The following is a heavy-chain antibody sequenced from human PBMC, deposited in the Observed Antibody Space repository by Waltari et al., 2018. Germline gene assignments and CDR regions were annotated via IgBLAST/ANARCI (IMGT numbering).Heavy chain of an antibody. V-gene: IGHV4-59*01. CDR2: IYYSGST. CDR3: AGRADYGVDY. CDR1: GGSISTYY. D-gene: IGHD4-17*01. J-gene: IGHJ4*02. Sequence: QVQLQESGPGLVKPSETLSLTCTVSGGSISTYYWRWIRQPPGKGLEWIGYIYYSGSTNYNPSLKSRVTISVDTSKNQFSLKLSSVTAADTAVYYCAGRADYGVDYWGQGTLVTVSS.